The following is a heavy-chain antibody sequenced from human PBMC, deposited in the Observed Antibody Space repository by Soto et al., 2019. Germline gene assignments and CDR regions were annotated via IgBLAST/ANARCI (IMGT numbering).Heavy chain of an antibody. J-gene: IGHJ3*02. D-gene: IGHD3-10*01. V-gene: IGHV4-59*01. CDR2: IYYSGST. CDR1: AGSISSYF. CDR3: ARVWGGAFDI. Sequence: PTETLSLTCTVSAGSISSYFWSWIRQPPGKGLEWIGYIYYSGSTNYNPSLKSRVTISVDTSKNQFSLKLSSVTAADTAVYYCARVWGGAFDIWGQGTMVT.